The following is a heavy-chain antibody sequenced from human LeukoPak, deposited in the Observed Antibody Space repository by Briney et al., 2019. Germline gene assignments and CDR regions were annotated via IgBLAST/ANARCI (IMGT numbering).Heavy chain of an antibody. J-gene: IGHJ4*02. Sequence: ASVKVSCKASGYTFTDYYMHWVRQAPGQGLEWMGRINPNSGGTNYAQKFQGRVTMTRDTSIRTAYMELSRLRSDGTAVYYCARDITWVRVITTTIIVTTPPLDYWGQGTLVTVSS. V-gene: IGHV1-2*06. CDR1: GYTFTDYY. CDR2: INPNSGGT. D-gene: IGHD3-22*01. CDR3: ARDITWVRVITTTIIVTTPPLDY.